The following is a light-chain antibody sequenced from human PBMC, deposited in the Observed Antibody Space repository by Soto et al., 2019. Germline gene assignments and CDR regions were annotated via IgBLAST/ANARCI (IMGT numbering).Light chain of an antibody. CDR2: GAS. CDR3: QQYGISPPT. J-gene: IGKJ1*01. CDR1: QSVSSSY. Sequence: EIVLTQSPGTLSLSPGERATLSCRASQSVSSSYLAWYQQKPGQAPRLLIYGASSRATGIPDRFSGSGSGTDFTLTISRLEPEDFAVYYCQQYGISPPTFGQGTKVEI. V-gene: IGKV3-20*01.